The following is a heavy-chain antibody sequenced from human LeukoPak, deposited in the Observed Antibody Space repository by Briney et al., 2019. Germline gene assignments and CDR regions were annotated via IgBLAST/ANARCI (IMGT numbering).Heavy chain of an antibody. J-gene: IGHJ4*02. D-gene: IGHD1-1*01. CDR1: GFTFSNAR. CDR3: TTESRFPSTFDY. Sequence: PGGSLRLSCAASGFTFSNARMSWVRQAPGKGLEWVGRIKSKTDGGTTDYAAPVKGRFTISRDDSKNTLYLQTNSLKTEDTAVYYCTTESRFPSTFDYWGQGTLVTVSS. CDR2: IKSKTDGGTT. V-gene: IGHV3-15*01.